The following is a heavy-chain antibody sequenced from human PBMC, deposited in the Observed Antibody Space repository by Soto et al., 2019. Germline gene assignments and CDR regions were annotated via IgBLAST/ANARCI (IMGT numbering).Heavy chain of an antibody. Sequence: ASVKVSCKASGGTFSSYTISWVRQAPGQGLEWMGRIIPILGIASYAQKFQGRVTITADKSTSTAYMELSSLRSEDTAVYYCARDYSSGWYDYYYGMDVWGQGTTVTVSS. CDR1: GGTFSSYT. CDR2: IIPILGIA. V-gene: IGHV1-69*04. D-gene: IGHD6-19*01. CDR3: ARDYSSGWYDYYYGMDV. J-gene: IGHJ6*02.